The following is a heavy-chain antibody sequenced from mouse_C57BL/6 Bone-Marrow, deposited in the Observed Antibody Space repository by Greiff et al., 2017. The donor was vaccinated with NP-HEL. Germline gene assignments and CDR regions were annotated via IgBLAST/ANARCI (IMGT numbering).Heavy chain of an antibody. D-gene: IGHD2-3*01. CDR3: ARKVDGTTWGCAY. CDR2: IDPSDSYT. J-gene: IGHJ3*01. V-gene: IGHV1-50*01. CDR1: GYTFTSYW. Sequence: QVQLQQPGAELVKPGASVKLSCKASGYTFTSYWMQWVKQRPGQGLEWIGEIDPSDSYTNYNQKFKGKATLTVDTSSSTAYMQLSSLTSEDSAVYYCARKVDGTTWGCAYWGQGTLVTVSA.